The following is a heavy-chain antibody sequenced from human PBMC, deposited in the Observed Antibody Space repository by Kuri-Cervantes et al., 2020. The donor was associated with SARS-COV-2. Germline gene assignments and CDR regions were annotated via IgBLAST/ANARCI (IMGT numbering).Heavy chain of an antibody. CDR3: AREAGQNWFDP. D-gene: IGHD3-10*01. CDR2: IYYSGST. CDR1: GGSISSYY. J-gene: IGHJ5*02. V-gene: IGHV4-59*01. Sequence: SETLSLTCTVSGGSISSYYWSWIRQPPGKGLEWIGYIYYSGSTNYNPSLKSRVTIPVDTSKNQFSLKLSSVTAADTAVYYCAREAGQNWFDPWGQGTLVTVSS.